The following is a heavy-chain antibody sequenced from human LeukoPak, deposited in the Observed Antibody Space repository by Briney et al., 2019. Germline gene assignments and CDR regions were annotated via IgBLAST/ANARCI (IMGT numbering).Heavy chain of an antibody. CDR2: IYSSGST. Sequence: PSETLSLTCTVSGGSISSYYWSWIRQPPGKGLEWIGYIYSSGSTNYNPSLKSRVTISVDTPKNQFSLKLSSVTAADTAVYYCARYGSGSYRQFDYWGQGTLVTVSS. J-gene: IGHJ4*02. CDR3: ARYGSGSYRQFDY. V-gene: IGHV4-59*01. CDR1: GGSISSYY. D-gene: IGHD3-10*01.